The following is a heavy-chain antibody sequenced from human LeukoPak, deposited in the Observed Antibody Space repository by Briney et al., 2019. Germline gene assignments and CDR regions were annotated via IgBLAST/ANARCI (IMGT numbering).Heavy chain of an antibody. D-gene: IGHD1-26*01. CDR3: TTDPALIVGATLTFDY. CDR1: GFTFSSYA. V-gene: IGHV3-30-3*01. CDR2: ISYDGSNK. Sequence: GGSLRLSCAASGFTFSSYAMHWVRQAPGKGLEWVAVISYDGSNKYYADSVKGRFTISRDNSKNTLYLQMNSLKTEDTAVYYCTTDPALIVGATLTFDYWGQGTLVTVSS. J-gene: IGHJ4*02.